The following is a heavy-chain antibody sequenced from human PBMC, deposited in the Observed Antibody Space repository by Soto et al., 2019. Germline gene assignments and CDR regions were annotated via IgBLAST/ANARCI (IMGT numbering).Heavy chain of an antibody. Sequence: QVQLVQSGAEVKKPGASVKVSCKASGYTFTSYGIIWVRQAPGQGLEWMGWISAYNGNTNYAQKLQGRVTMTTDTSTSTAYMELRSLISDDTAVYYCARLLAAAGDYYYYYMDVWGKGTTVTVSS. V-gene: IGHV1-18*01. CDR3: ARLLAAAGDYYYYYMDV. CDR2: ISAYNGNT. CDR1: GYTFTSYG. D-gene: IGHD6-13*01. J-gene: IGHJ6*03.